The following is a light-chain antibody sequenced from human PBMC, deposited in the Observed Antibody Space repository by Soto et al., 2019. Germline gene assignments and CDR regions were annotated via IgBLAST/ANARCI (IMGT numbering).Light chain of an antibody. CDR1: QTTHNY. J-gene: IGKJ2*01. CDR2: AAS. V-gene: IGKV1-39*01. CDR3: QQSYSMPYA. Sequence: DSQMTASPSTLSASVGYRFTFTCRASQTTHNYLNRYQLKPGKAPKLMSYAASTLQIGVPSRFTGSGSGTDFTLTIISLKPEDYETYFCQQSYSMPYAFGPGTKVDIK.